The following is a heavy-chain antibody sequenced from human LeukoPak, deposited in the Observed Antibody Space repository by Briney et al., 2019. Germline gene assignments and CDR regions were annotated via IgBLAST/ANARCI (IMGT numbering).Heavy chain of an antibody. D-gene: IGHD7-27*01. CDR1: GFTFSSYA. V-gene: IGHV3-30*01. Sequence: GRTLRLSCAASGFTFSSYAMHWVRQAPGKGLEWVAVISYDGSNKYYADSVKGRFTISRDNSKNTLYLQMNSLRAEDTAVYYCARASGDAYYYYYMDVWGKGTTVTVSS. J-gene: IGHJ6*03. CDR3: ARASGDAYYYYYMDV. CDR2: ISYDGSNK.